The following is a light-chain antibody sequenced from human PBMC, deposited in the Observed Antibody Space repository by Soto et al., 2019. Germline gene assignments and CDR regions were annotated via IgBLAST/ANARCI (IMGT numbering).Light chain of an antibody. V-gene: IGLV3-1*01. CDR1: KLGDKY. Sequence: SYELTQPPSVSVSPGQTASITCSGDKLGDKYACWYQQKPGQSPVLVIYQDSKRPSGIPERFSGSNSGNTATLTISGTQAMDEADYYCQAWDSSTLYVFGTGTKLTAL. CDR3: QAWDSSTLYV. CDR2: QDS. J-gene: IGLJ1*01.